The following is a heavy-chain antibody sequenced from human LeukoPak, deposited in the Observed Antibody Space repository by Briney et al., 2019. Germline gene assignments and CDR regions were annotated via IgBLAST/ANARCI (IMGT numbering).Heavy chain of an antibody. CDR2: ISGSGGST. V-gene: IGHV3-23*01. CDR3: ARDPYNGDYGDFYYYYMDV. D-gene: IGHD3-16*01. CDR1: GFTFSSYG. J-gene: IGHJ6*03. Sequence: PGGSLRLSCAASGFTFSSYGMSWVRQAPGKGLEWVSAISGSGGSTYYADSVKGRFTISRDNAKNSLYLHLNSLRDEDTAIYYCARDPYNGDYGDFYYYYMDVWGKGTTVTISS.